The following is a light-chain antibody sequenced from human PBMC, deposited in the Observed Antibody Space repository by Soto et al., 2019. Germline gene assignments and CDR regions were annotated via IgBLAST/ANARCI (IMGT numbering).Light chain of an antibody. Sequence: DIQLTQSPSSVSASVGDRVTITCRASQGISSRLAWYQQKPGKAPNLLIYSASSLQSGVPSRFSGSGSETDFTLTIGSLQPEDFATYYCQQSNSFPLTFGGGTKVEIK. V-gene: IGKV1-12*01. CDR3: QQSNSFPLT. CDR2: SAS. J-gene: IGKJ4*01. CDR1: QGISSR.